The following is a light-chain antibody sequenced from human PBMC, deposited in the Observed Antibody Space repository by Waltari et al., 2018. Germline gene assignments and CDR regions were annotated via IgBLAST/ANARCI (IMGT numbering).Light chain of an antibody. Sequence: DIQLTQSPSFLSASVGDRVTITCRASQGISTYLAWYQQKPGKAPEVLIFAASSLQGGVPARFSGRGSGTEFTLTISSLQPEDFATYYCQQLNSYPLTFGGG. V-gene: IGKV1-9*01. CDR1: QGISTY. J-gene: IGKJ4*01. CDR2: AAS. CDR3: QQLNSYPLT.